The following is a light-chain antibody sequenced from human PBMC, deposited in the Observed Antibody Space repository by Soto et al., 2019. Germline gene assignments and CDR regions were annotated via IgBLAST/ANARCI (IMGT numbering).Light chain of an antibody. Sequence: QSALTQPASVSGSPGQSITISCTGTSSDVGYYNYVSWYQQHPGKAPKLMIYEFSNRPSGVSNRFSGSKSGNTASLTISGLQAEDEADYYCSSYTSTDTLVFGGGTKLTVL. CDR1: SSDVGYYNY. CDR2: EFS. V-gene: IGLV2-14*01. CDR3: SSYTSTDTLV. J-gene: IGLJ2*01.